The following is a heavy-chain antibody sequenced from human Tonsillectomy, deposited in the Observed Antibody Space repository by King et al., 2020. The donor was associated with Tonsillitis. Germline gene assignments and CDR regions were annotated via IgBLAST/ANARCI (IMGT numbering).Heavy chain of an antibody. CDR2: INHSGST. CDR3: ARGDLRAARPDGVHLGYYGMDV. D-gene: IGHD6-6*01. CDR1: GGSFSGYY. J-gene: IGHJ6*02. Sequence: VQLQQWGAGLLKPSETLSLTCAVYGGSFSGYYWSWIRQPPGKGLEWIGEINHSGSTNYNPSLKSRVTISVDTSKNQFSLKLSSVTAADTAVYYCARGDLRAARPDGVHLGYYGMDVWGQGTTVTVSS. V-gene: IGHV4-34*01.